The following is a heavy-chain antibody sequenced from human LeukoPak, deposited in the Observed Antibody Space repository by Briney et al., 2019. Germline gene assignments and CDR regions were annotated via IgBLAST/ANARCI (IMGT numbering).Heavy chain of an antibody. D-gene: IGHD4-17*01. CDR2: IYYSGST. V-gene: IGHV4-59*08. CDR3: ARQSLTTGYYYGMDV. Sequence: KPSETLSLTCSVSGGSISSYYWSWIRHPPGEGLEWIGYIYYSGSTNYNPSLKSRVTISVDTSKNQPSLKLSSVTAADTAVYYCARQSLTTGYYYGMDVWGQGTTVTVSS. J-gene: IGHJ6*02. CDR1: GGSISSYY.